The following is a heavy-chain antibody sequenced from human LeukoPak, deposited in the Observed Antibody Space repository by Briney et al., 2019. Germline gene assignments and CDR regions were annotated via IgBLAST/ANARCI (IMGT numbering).Heavy chain of an antibody. CDR2: IYYHENT. CDR3: ARRMAVAGFNWFDP. V-gene: IGHV4-39*01. Sequence: SETLSLTCTVSGGSISSYYWGWIRQAPGKGLEWIGSIYYHENTYYNSSLKSRVTISVDTSKNQFSLKLSSVTAADTAVYYCARRMAVAGFNWFDPWGQGTLVTVSS. CDR1: GGSISSYY. J-gene: IGHJ5*02. D-gene: IGHD6-19*01.